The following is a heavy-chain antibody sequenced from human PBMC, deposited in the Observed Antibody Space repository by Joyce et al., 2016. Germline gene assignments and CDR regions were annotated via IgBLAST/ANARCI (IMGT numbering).Heavy chain of an antibody. J-gene: IGHJ4*02. CDR3: ARSSYTNGIFDY. V-gene: IGHV3-21*01. D-gene: IGHD2-8*01. CDR2: RSSSSSYL. Sequence: EVQLVESGGGLVKPGGSLRLSCAASGFTFSSYSMSWVRQATGKGVEWVSSRSSSSSYLKYTDSVKGRFTISRDNAKNSLYLQMNSLRVEDTAVYYCARSSYTNGIFDYWGQGTLVTVSS. CDR1: GFTFSSYS.